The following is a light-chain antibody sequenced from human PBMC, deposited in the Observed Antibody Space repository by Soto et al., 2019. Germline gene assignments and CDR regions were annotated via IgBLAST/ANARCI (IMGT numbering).Light chain of an antibody. J-gene: IGKJ2*01. CDR2: AAS. CDR1: QSISTY. CDR3: QQSYGTPYT. Sequence: DIQMTQSPSSLSASVGDRVAITCRASQSISTYLSWYQQKPGKAPKLLIYAASSVLSGVTSRSSGSGSGTDCTLTISSLQSEDFATYYCQQSYGTPYTFGLGTKLEMK. V-gene: IGKV1-39*01.